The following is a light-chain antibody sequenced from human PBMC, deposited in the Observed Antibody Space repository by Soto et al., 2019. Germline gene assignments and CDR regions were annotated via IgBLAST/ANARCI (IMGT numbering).Light chain of an antibody. CDR3: QQYSDSVGT. CDR2: GAS. CDR1: QSVGNN. J-gene: IGKJ1*01. V-gene: IGKV3-20*01. Sequence: EIVMTQSPATVSVSPGERATLYCRASQSVGNNLAWYQQKPGQAPRLLIYGASSRATGIPDRFSGSGSGTDFTLTISRLEPEDFAVYYCQQYSDSVGTFGQGTKVDIK.